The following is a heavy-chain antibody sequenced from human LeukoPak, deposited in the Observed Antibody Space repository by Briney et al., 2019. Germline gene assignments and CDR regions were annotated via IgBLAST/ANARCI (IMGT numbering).Heavy chain of an antibody. CDR3: ASLTGADWYFDL. D-gene: IGHD7-27*01. CDR2: IYYSGST. J-gene: IGHJ2*01. V-gene: IGHV4-59*01. Sequence: PSETLSLTCTVSGGSISSYYWSWIRQPPGKGLEWIGYIYYSGSTNYNPPLKSRVTISVDTSKNQFSLKLSSVTAADTAVYYCASLTGADWYFDLWGRGTLSLSPQ. CDR1: GGSISSYY.